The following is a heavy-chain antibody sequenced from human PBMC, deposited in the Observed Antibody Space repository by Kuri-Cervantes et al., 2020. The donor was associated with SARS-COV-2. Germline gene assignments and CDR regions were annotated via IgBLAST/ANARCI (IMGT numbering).Heavy chain of an antibody. Sequence: GESLKISCVASGFTVSSYAMHWVRQAPGKGLEWVALISYDGSNKYYADSVKGRFTISRDNSKNTLYLQMDSLRAEDTAVYYCAKAYSSSWDNEFDYWGQGTLVTVSS. V-gene: IGHV3-30*18. CDR1: GFTVSSYA. CDR3: AKAYSSSWDNEFDY. CDR2: ISYDGSNK. D-gene: IGHD6-13*01. J-gene: IGHJ4*02.